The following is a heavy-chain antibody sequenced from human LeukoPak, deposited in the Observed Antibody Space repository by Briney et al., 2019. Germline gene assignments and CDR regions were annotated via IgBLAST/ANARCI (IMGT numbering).Heavy chain of an antibody. CDR1: GFIFGSYG. V-gene: IGHV3-30*18. D-gene: IGHD3-22*01. CDR3: AKERVRGYYDSSGYYPSPFDY. J-gene: IGHJ4*02. Sequence: GGSLRLSCAASGFIFGSYGMHWVRQAPGKRLEWVSVTSYDGSNEHYADSVKGRFTISRDNTKNTPYLQMNSLRAEDTAVYYCAKERVRGYYDSSGYYPSPFDYWGQGTLVTVSS. CDR2: TSYDGSNE.